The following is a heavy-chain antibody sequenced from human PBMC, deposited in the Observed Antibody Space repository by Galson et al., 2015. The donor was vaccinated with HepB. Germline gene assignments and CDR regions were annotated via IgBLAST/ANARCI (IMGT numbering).Heavy chain of an antibody. D-gene: IGHD3-10*01. CDR3: ARVVRGVMRFPNYYYYGIDV. CDR2: INHSGTA. J-gene: IGHJ6*02. CDR1: GGSFSDYY. Sequence: ETLSLTCAVYGGSFSDYYWSWIRQSPGKGLAWIGEINHSGTANYNPSLKSRVSLLVDTSKNQFALKVGSVTAADTAVYYCARVVRGVMRFPNYYYYGIDVWGQGTSVTVSS. V-gene: IGHV4-34*01.